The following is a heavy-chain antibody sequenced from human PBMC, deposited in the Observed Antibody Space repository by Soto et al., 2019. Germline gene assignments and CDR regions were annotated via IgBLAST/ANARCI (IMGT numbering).Heavy chain of an antibody. CDR1: GYIFTPCS. D-gene: IGHD2-2*01. V-gene: IGHV1-2*02. CDR3: ARDVSSTSASDY. Sequence: ALVNVSFQSSGYIFTPCSIHWVREAPGQGLAWMGWINPNSGGTNYAQKFQGRVTMTRDTSISTAYMELSRLRSDDTAVYYCARDVSSTSASDYWGQGTLVTVSS. J-gene: IGHJ4*02. CDR2: INPNSGGT.